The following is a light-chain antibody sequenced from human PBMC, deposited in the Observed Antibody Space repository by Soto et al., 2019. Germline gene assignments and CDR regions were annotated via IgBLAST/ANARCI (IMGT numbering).Light chain of an antibody. V-gene: IGLV1-44*01. Sequence: QSVLTQPPSASGTAGQRVTISCSGSRSNIGTNTVHWYQQLPRTAPKLLIHSNNQRPSGVPDRFSGSKSGTSASLAISGLQSEDKADSYCAVWDDSLNGWVFGGGTKLTVL. J-gene: IGLJ3*02. CDR1: RSNIGTNT. CDR3: AVWDDSLNGWV. CDR2: SNN.